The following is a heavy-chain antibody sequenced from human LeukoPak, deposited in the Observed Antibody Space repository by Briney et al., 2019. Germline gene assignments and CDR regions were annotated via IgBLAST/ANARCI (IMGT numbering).Heavy chain of an antibody. D-gene: IGHD1-1*01. V-gene: IGHV1-24*01. Sequence: GASVKVSCKVSGYTLTELSMHWVRQAPGKGLEWMGGFGPEDGETIYAQKFQGRVTMTRDTSTSTVYMELSSLRSEDTAVYYCARGSTGLNYYYYGMDVWGQGTTVTVSS. CDR1: GYTLTELS. CDR3: ARGSTGLNYYYYGMDV. J-gene: IGHJ6*02. CDR2: FGPEDGET.